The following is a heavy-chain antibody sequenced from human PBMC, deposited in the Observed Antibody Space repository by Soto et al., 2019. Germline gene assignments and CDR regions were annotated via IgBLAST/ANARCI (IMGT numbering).Heavy chain of an antibody. J-gene: IGHJ4*02. D-gene: IGHD3-22*01. CDR1: GRSINSYY. CDR2: IYDSGIT. CDR3: ARTYDSNGYANEFDS. V-gene: IGHV4-59*01. Sequence: SETLSLTCNVSGRSINSYYWSWVRQPPGKGLEWIGYIYDSGITSYNPSLKSRVTMSADTSKNQSSLKLTSVTGADTAVYYCARTYDSNGYANEFDSWGQGILVTVSS.